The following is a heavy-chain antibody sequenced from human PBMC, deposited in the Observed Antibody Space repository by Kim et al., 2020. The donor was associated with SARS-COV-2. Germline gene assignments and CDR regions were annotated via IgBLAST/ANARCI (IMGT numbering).Heavy chain of an antibody. CDR1: GGSIRTKNTY. CDR3: AKQWALDP. Sequence: SETLSLTCTVSGGSIRTKNTYWAWIRQPPGKGLEWIGSMYYTGNTYYNPSLKSRVTISADTSKNQFSLNLKSVTATDTSIYYCAKQWALDPWGQGILVTVSS. CDR2: MYYTGNT. J-gene: IGHJ5*02. V-gene: IGHV4-39*01.